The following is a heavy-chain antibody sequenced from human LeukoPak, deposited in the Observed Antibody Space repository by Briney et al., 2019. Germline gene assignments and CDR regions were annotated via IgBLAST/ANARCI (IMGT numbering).Heavy chain of an antibody. CDR1: GGSISNDNYY. Sequence: SETLSLTCTVSGGSISNDNYYWGWIRQPPGEGLEWIGSIYYTGSTYYNPSLKSRVTISVDTSKNQFSLKLSSVTAADTAVYYCARRGSYFNYWGKGTLVTVSS. CDR2: IYYTGST. D-gene: IGHD1-26*01. J-gene: IGHJ4*02. CDR3: ARRGSYFNY. V-gene: IGHV4-39*01.